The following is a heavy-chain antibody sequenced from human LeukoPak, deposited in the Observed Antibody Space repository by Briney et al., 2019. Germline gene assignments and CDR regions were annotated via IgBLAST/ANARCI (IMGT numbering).Heavy chain of an antibody. D-gene: IGHD2-2*01. V-gene: IGHV4-4*02. CDR2: IYHSGSI. J-gene: IGHJ4*02. CDR3: ARWSPTYCSSTRCQSDY. Sequence: PSGTLSLTCAVSGGSISSNNWWSWVRQPPGKGLEWIGEIYHSGSIIYNPSLKSRVTISVDKSKNQFFLKLSSVTAADTAVYYCARWSPTYCSSTRCQSDYWGQGTLVTVSS. CDR1: GGSISSNNW.